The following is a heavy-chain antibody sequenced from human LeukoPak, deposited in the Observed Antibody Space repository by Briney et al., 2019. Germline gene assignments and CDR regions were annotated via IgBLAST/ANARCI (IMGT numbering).Heavy chain of an antibody. CDR3: ARDCGGGSCYGPYDAFDI. D-gene: IGHD2-15*01. Sequence: GGSLRLSCAASGFTFSSYEMNWVRQAPGKGLEWVSYISSSGSTIYYADSVKGRFTISRDNAKNALYLQMNSLRAEDTAVYYCARDCGGGSCYGPYDAFDIWGQGTMVTVSS. V-gene: IGHV3-48*03. CDR1: GFTFSSYE. CDR2: ISSSGSTI. J-gene: IGHJ3*02.